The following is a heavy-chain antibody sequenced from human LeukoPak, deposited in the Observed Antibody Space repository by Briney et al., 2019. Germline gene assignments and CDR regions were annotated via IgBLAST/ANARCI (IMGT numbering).Heavy chain of an antibody. CDR2: ISYDGSNK. J-gene: IGHJ4*02. CDR1: GFTFNTYA. CDR3: AKVAPDCSSTSCHDY. D-gene: IGHD2-2*01. Sequence: PGGSLRLSCAASGFTFNTYAMSWVRQAPGKGLEWVAVISYDGSNKYYADSVKGRFTISRDNSKNTLYLQMNSLRAEDTAVYYCAKVAPDCSSTSCHDYWGQGTLVTVSS. V-gene: IGHV3-30*18.